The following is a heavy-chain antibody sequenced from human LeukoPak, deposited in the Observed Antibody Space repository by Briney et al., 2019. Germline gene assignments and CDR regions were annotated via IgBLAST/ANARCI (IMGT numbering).Heavy chain of an antibody. CDR2: IHSSGST. V-gene: IGHV4-4*07. CDR1: GGSISIYY. CDR3: AREAVHYGSGSLDY. D-gene: IGHD3-10*01. Sequence: SETLSLTCTVSGGSISIYYWTWIRQPAGKGLEWIGRIHSSGSTNYSPSLKSRVAMSLDTPKNQISLELSSVTAADTAVYYCAREAVHYGSGSLDYWGQGTLVTVSS. J-gene: IGHJ4*02.